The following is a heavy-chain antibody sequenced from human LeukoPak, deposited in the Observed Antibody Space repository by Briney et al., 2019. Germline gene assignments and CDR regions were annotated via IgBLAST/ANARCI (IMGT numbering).Heavy chain of an antibody. CDR2: ISSSGSTI. CDR3: ARDQGYDFWSGYGDY. J-gene: IGHJ4*02. CDR1: GFTFGDYY. D-gene: IGHD3-3*01. Sequence: GGSLRLSCAASGFTFGDYYMSWIRQAPGKGLEWVSYISSSGSTIYYADSVKGRFTISRDNAKNSLYLQMNSLRAEDTAVYYCARDQGYDFWSGYGDYWGQGTLVTVSS. V-gene: IGHV3-11*04.